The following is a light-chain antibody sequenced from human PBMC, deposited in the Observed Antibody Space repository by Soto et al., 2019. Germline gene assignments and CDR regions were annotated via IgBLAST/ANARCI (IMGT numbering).Light chain of an antibody. V-gene: IGLV2-14*01. J-gene: IGLJ2*01. Sequence: QSALTQPASVSGSPGQSITISCTGTSSDVGGYNYVSWYQQHPGKAPKLMIYDVSNRPSGVSNRFSGSKSGNTASLTISGLQAEDDADYYCSSYTSSSPYVVFGGGTKLTVL. CDR3: SSYTSSSPYVV. CDR1: SSDVGGYNY. CDR2: DVS.